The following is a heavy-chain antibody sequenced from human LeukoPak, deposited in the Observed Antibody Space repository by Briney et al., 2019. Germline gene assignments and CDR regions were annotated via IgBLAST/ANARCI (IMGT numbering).Heavy chain of an antibody. CDR3: ARGCSPGTCSPFDY. CDR2: IDTSGGTI. Sequence: PGGSLRLSCAASGFTFSSYEMNWVRQAPGKGLEWVSYIDTSGGTIYYADSVKGRFTISRDNAKNSLYLQMTSLRAEDTAVYYCARGCSPGTCSPFDYWGQGTLVTVSS. J-gene: IGHJ4*02. CDR1: GFTFSSYE. D-gene: IGHD2-15*01. V-gene: IGHV3-48*03.